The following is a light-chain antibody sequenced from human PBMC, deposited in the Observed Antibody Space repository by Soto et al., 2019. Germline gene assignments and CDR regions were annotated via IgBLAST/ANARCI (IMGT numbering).Light chain of an antibody. Sequence: EMVLTQSPGTLSLSPGDRATLSCRASQSVSNDYVAWVQQKPGQPPRLLISGSSIRATGIPKRFSGSASGTNFTLTISSLEPEDFAVFYCQQYGSSPFTFGPGTKVDIK. J-gene: IGKJ3*01. V-gene: IGKV3-20*01. CDR3: QQYGSSPFT. CDR1: QSVSNDY. CDR2: GSS.